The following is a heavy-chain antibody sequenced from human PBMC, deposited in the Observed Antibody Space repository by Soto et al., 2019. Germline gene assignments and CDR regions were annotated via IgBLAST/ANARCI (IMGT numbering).Heavy chain of an antibody. V-gene: IGHV3-23*01. J-gene: IGHJ3*02. D-gene: IGHD4-17*01. CDR2: ISGSVGST. Sequence: GGSLRLSCAASGFTFSSYAMSWVRQAPGKGLDWVSAISGSVGSTYYADSVKGRFTISRDNSKNTLFLQMNSLRAEDTAVYYCAKDGGYGDGVGAFDIWGQGTMVTVSS. CDR3: AKDGGYGDGVGAFDI. CDR1: GFTFSSYA.